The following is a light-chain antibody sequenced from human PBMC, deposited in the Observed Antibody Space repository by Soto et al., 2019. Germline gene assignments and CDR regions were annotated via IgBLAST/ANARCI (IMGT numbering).Light chain of an antibody. V-gene: IGKV3-20*01. Sequence: EIVLTQSPGTLSLSPGERATLSCRASQSVTSSYLAWYQQKPGQAPRLLIYGASSRATGIPDRFSGSGSGTDFTLTIIRLEPEDCAVYYCQQYGSSPAFGGGTKVEI. J-gene: IGKJ4*01. CDR3: QQYGSSPA. CDR1: QSVTSSY. CDR2: GAS.